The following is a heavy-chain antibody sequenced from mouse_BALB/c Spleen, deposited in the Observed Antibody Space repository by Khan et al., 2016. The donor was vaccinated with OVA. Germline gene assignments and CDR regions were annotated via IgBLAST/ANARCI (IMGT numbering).Heavy chain of an antibody. V-gene: IGHV5-15*02. CDR3: GRSWAMDY. J-gene: IGHJ4*01. Sequence: EVKLLESGGGLVQPGGSRKLSCAASGFTFSDYGLAWVRQAPGKGPEWVAFISSLAYSIYYADTVTGRFTISRENAKNTLYLEMSSLRSEDTAMYYCGRSWAMDYWGQGTSVTVSS. CDR1: GFTFSDYG. CDR2: ISSLAYSI.